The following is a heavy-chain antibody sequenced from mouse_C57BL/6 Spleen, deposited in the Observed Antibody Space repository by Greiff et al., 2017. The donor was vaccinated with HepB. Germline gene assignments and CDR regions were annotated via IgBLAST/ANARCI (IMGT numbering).Heavy chain of an antibody. CDR3: ARGYDSAYFDY. J-gene: IGHJ2*01. Sequence: QVQLKQSGAELVKPGASVKISCKASGYAFSSYWMNWVKQRPGKGLEWIGQIYPGDGDTNYNGKFKGKATLTADKSSSTAYMQLSSLTSEDSAVYFCARGYDSAYFDYWGQGTTLTVSS. CDR1: GYAFSSYW. D-gene: IGHD2-4*01. V-gene: IGHV1-80*01. CDR2: IYPGDGDT.